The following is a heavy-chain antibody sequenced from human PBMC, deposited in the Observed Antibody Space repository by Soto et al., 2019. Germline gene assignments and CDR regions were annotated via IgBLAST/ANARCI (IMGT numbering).Heavy chain of an antibody. V-gene: IGHV3-11*06. D-gene: IGHD5-12*01. CDR3: ARDANRDGFIQHDY. Sequence: QVQLVESGGRLVKPGGSLRLSCAASGFTFSDYYMIWIRQAPGKGLEWVSYISGSSSYTKYADSVQGRFTISRDNAKNSLYLQMNSLRAEDTAVYYCARDANRDGFIQHDYWGQGTLVTVSS. J-gene: IGHJ4*02. CDR2: ISGSSSYT. CDR1: GFTFSDYY.